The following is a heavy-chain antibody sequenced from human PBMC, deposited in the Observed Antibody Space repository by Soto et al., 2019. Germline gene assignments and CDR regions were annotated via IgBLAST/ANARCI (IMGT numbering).Heavy chain of an antibody. CDR1: GYVITNGYH. CDR2: ISHSGDT. D-gene: IGHD2-2*01. CDR3: TRIHCTTTSCFINGMDV. Sequence: TSETLSLTCAVSGYVITNGYHWGWIRQPPGKELEWIGTISHSGDTYYNPPLKSRVTISIDTAKNHLSLTLSSVTAADTATYYCTRIHCTTTSCFINGMDVWGKGTKVRVTS. J-gene: IGHJ6*04. V-gene: IGHV4-38-2*01.